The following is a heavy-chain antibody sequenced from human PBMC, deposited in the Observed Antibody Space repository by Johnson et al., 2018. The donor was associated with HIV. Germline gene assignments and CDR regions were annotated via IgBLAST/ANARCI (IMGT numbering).Heavy chain of an antibody. V-gene: IGHV3-23*04. Sequence: VQLVESGGGLVQPGGSLRLSCAASGFTFSTYVMSWVRQAPGKGPEWVSSIIGHAGSTYYGVFVKGRFTISRNNSKNTLYLQMNSLRAEDTAVYYCAKRPVWAPRDAFDIWGQGTMVTVSS. CDR2: IIGHAGST. CDR3: AKRPVWAPRDAFDI. J-gene: IGHJ3*02. D-gene: IGHD3-16*01. CDR1: GFTFSTYV.